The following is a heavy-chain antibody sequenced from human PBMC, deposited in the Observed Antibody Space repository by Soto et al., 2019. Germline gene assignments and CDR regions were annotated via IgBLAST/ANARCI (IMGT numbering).Heavy chain of an antibody. CDR1: GGSISSYY. Sequence: PSETLSLTCTVSGGSISSYYWSWIRQPPGKGLEWIGYIYDSGSTNYNPSLKSRVTISVDTSKNQFSLKLSSVTAADTAAYYCARVSDSGWYDFDYWGQGTLVTVSS. J-gene: IGHJ4*02. CDR2: IYDSGST. CDR3: ARVSDSGWYDFDY. D-gene: IGHD6-13*01. V-gene: IGHV4-59*01.